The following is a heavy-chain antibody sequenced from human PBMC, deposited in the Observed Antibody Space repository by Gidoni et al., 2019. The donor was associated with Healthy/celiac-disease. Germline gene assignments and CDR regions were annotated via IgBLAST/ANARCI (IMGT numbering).Heavy chain of an antibody. D-gene: IGHD3-16*01. V-gene: IGHV1-69*06. CDR3: ARDWGDGLGPNWFDP. J-gene: IGHJ5*02. Sequence: QVQLVQAGAEVKKPGSSEKVACKASGGTFSSYAISWVRQAPGQGLEWMGGIIPIFGPANYAPKFQGRVTITADKSTRTAYLELRSLSSEDTSVYYCARDWGDGLGPNWFDPCGQGTLVTVSS. CDR2: IIPIFGPA. CDR1: GGTFSSYA.